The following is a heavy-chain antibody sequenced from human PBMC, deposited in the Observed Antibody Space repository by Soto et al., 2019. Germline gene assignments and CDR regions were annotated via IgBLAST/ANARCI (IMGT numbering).Heavy chain of an antibody. V-gene: IGHV3-23*01. D-gene: IGHD6-19*01. J-gene: IGHJ5*02. CDR2: ISSGDAFT. Sequence: EVQLLESGGGLVQPGGSLRLSCAASGFNFRNYAMSWVRQAPGKGLEWVSTISSGDAFTYYADSVKGRFTISRAYSKSTLYLQMTTLRSEDTAVYYCAKDRQDSSFSWGQGTLVTVSS. CDR1: GFNFRNYA. CDR3: AKDRQDSSFS.